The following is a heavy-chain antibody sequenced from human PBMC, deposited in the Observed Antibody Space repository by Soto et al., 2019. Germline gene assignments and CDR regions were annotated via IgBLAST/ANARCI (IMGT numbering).Heavy chain of an antibody. CDR2: IGAADDP. J-gene: IGHJ6*02. Sequence: EVQLVESGGGVVQPGESLRLSCAASGFTFSAYDMHWVRQTTGKGLEWVSAIGAADDPYYLGSVKGRFTISRENAKNSLYLQMNSLRAEDTAVYYCARAYSGRLPRRADYYFAMDVWGQGTTVNVSS. CDR3: ARAYSGRLPRRADYYFAMDV. CDR1: GFTFSAYD. D-gene: IGHD2-15*01. V-gene: IGHV3-13*05.